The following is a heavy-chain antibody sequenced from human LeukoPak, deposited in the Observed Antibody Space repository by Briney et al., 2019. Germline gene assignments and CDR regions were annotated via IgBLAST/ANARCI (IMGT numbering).Heavy chain of an antibody. CDR2: IIPILGIA. D-gene: IGHD1-26*01. J-gene: IGHJ4*02. V-gene: IGHV1-69*02. CDR3: AAGSSPFDY. CDR1: GGTFSSYT. Sequence: SVKVSCKASGGTFSSYTISWVRQAPGQGLEGMGRIIPILGIADYAQKFQGRVTITADKSTSTAYMELSSLRSEDTAVYYCAAGSSPFDYWGQGTLVTVSS.